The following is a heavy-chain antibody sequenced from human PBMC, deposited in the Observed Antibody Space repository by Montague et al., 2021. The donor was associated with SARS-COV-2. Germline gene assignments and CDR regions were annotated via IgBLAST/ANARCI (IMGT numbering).Heavy chain of an antibody. J-gene: IGHJ6*02. CDR1: GFTVSSNY. CDR2: IYSGGST. D-gene: IGHD3-9*01. Sequence: SLRLSCAASGFTVSSNYMSWVRQAPGKGPEWVSVIYSGGSTYYADSVKGRFTISRDNSKNTLYLQMNSLRAEDTAVYYCARDRHWTNTYYDILTGYQYYYYGMDVWGQGTTVTVSS. V-gene: IGHV3-66*01. CDR3: ARDRHWTNTYYDILTGYQYYYYGMDV.